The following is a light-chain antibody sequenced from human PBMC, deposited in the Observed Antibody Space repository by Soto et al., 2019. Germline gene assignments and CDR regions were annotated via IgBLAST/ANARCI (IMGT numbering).Light chain of an antibody. CDR1: RSVGRW. J-gene: IGKJ4*01. V-gene: IGKV1D-16*01. CDR2: AAS. Sequence: DIQMTQSPSTLSASVGDRVTITCRASRSVGRWVAWYQHRPGKAPTSLIYAASSLQTWVPSRFSGSGSGTDFTLTISSLQPEDFAIYYCQQYDSYPTFGGGTKVELK. CDR3: QQYDSYPT.